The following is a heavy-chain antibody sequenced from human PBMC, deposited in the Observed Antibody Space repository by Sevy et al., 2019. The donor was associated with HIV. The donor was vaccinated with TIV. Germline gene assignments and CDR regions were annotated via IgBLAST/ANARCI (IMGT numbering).Heavy chain of an antibody. Sequence: SETLSLTCGVSGDSISTSGYSWSWIRQPPGKGLEWIGYMYYSGSHFYNPSLQSRVTISFDTSKMQLSLKLTSMTAADTAVYYCVGWGGGAFHIWGQGTMVTVSS. D-gene: IGHD7-27*01. CDR3: VGWGGGAFHI. CDR1: GDSISTSGYS. CDR2: MYYSGSH. V-gene: IGHV4-30-2*01. J-gene: IGHJ3*02.